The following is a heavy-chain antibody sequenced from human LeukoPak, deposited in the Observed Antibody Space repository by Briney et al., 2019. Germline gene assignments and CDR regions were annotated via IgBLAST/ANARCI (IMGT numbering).Heavy chain of an antibody. CDR2: IKSKTDGGTT. D-gene: IGHD6-13*01. J-gene: IGHJ4*02. CDR3: TTDLTPSSSWYRRAIDY. V-gene: IGHV3-15*01. Sequence: GGSLRLSCAGSGFTLNTYWMHWVRQGPGKGLVWVGRIKSKTDGGTTDYAAPVKGRFTTSRDDSKNTLYLQMNSLKTEDTAVYYCTTDLTPSSSWYRRAIDYWGQGTLVTVSS. CDR1: GFTLNTYW.